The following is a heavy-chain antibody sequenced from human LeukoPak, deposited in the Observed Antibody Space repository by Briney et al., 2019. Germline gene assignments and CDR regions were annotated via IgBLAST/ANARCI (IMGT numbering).Heavy chain of an antibody. CDR2: INSDGSST. CDR3: ASAGYSGYGLGGY. J-gene: IGHJ4*02. CDR1: GFTFSSYW. V-gene: IGHV3-74*01. Sequence: GGSLRLSCAASGFTFSSYWMHWVRQAPGKGLVWVSRINSDGSSTSYADSVKGRFTISRDNAKNTLYLQMNSLRAEDTAVYYCASAGYSGYGLGGYWGQGTLVTVSS. D-gene: IGHD5-12*01.